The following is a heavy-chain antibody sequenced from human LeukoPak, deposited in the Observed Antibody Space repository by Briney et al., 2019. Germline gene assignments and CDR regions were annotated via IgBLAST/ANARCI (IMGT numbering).Heavy chain of an antibody. CDR1: GFTFSGYS. CDR3: SKDGLYYDGSAHVYYFDY. V-gene: IGHV3-23*01. J-gene: IGHJ4*02. D-gene: IGHD3-22*01. Sequence: GGSLRLSCAASGFTFSGYSMTWVRQAPGKGLEWVSSITGSGDYTYYIDSVKGRFTISRDNSKNILYLQMNSLRGEDTALYYCSKDGLYYDGSAHVYYFDYWGQGTLVAVSS. CDR2: ITGSGDYT.